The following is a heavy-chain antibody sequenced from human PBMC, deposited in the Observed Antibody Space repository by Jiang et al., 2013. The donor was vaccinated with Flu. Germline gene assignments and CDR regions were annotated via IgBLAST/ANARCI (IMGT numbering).Heavy chain of an antibody. Sequence: GGLVQPGGSLRLSCAASGFTFSSYWMSWVRQAPGKGLEWVANIKQDGSEKYYVDSVKGRFTISRDNAKNSLYLQMNSLRAEDTAVYYCARALSGYEGIYYYYGMDVWGQGTTVTVSS. CDR3: ARALSGYEGIYYYYGMDV. CDR2: IKQDGSEK. D-gene: IGHD5-12*01. CDR1: GFTFSSYW. J-gene: IGHJ6*02. V-gene: IGHV3-7*01.